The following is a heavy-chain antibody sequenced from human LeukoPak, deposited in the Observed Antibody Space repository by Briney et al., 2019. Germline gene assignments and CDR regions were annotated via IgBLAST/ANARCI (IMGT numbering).Heavy chain of an antibody. CDR2: INHSGST. CDR1: GGSFSGYY. Sequence: SSETLSLTCAVYGGSFSGYYWSWIRQPPGKGLEWIGEINHSGSTNYNPSLKSRVTISVDTSKNQFSLKLSSVTAADTAVYYCARARTYYYGSGRNYYFDYWGQGTLVTVSS. CDR3: ARARTYYYGSGRNYYFDY. D-gene: IGHD3-10*01. V-gene: IGHV4-34*01. J-gene: IGHJ4*02.